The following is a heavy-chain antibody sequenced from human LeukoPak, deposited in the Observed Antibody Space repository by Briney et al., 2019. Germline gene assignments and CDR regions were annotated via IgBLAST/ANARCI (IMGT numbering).Heavy chain of an antibody. CDR2: ITYDGSNK. CDR1: GFTFSSYG. D-gene: IGHD4-17*01. J-gene: IGHJ4*02. Sequence: PGGSLRLSCAASGFTFSSYGMHWVRQAPGKGLEWVAVITYDGSNKYYADSVKGRFTISRDNSKNTLYLQMNSLRAEDTAVYYCANSDLDYDSFGYWGQGTLVTVSS. CDR3: ANSDLDYDSFGY. V-gene: IGHV3-30*18.